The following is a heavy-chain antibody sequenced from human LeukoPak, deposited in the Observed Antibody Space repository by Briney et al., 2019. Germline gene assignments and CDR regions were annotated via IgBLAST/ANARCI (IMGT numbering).Heavy chain of an antibody. D-gene: IGHD5-24*01. CDR3: ASGYRTFDY. CDR1: GFIFSNYW. J-gene: IGHJ4*02. CDR2: IKQDGSEK. V-gene: IGHV3-7*03. Sequence: GGSLRLSCAASGFIFSNYWMSWVRQAPGKGLEWVANIKQDGSEKYYVDSVKGRFTISGDNAKNSLYLQMSSLRAEDTAVYYCASGYRTFDYWGQGTLVTVSS.